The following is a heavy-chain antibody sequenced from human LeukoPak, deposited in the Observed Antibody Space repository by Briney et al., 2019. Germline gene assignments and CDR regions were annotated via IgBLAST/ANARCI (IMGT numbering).Heavy chain of an antibody. Sequence: SETLSLTCTVSGGSISSGSYYWTWIRQPAGKGLEWIGRIYTSGSTNYNPSLKRRVTISVDTSKNQFSLKLSSVTAADTAVYYCARIRVVGAGDYWGQGTLVTVSS. D-gene: IGHD1-26*01. V-gene: IGHV4-61*02. CDR2: IYTSGST. CDR3: ARIRVVGAGDY. CDR1: GGSISSGSYY. J-gene: IGHJ4*02.